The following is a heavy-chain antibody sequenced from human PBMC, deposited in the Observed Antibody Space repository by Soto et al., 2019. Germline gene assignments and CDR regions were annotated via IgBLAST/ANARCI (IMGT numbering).Heavy chain of an antibody. J-gene: IGHJ3*02. CDR1: GYTFTSYA. CDR2: INAGNGNT. V-gene: IGHV1-3*01. D-gene: IGHD3-10*01. Sequence: GASVKVSCKASGYTFTSYAMHWVRQAPGQRLEWMGWINAGNGNTKYSQKFQGRVTITRDTSASTAYMELSSLRSEDTAVYYCARDPPLGEGRIDAFDIWGQGTMVTVSS. CDR3: ARDPPLGEGRIDAFDI.